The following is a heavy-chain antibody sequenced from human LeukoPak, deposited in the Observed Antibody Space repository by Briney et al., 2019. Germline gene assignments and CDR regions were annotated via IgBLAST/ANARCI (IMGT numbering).Heavy chain of an antibody. Sequence: ASVKVSFKASGYTFTGYYMHWVRQAPGQGLEWMGWINPNSGGTNYAQKFQGRVTMTRDTSISTAYMELSRLRSDDTAVYYCAREGSSQWLVLGYWGQGTLVTVSS. CDR2: INPNSGGT. D-gene: IGHD6-19*01. J-gene: IGHJ4*02. CDR3: AREGSSQWLVLGY. V-gene: IGHV1-2*02. CDR1: GYTFTGYY.